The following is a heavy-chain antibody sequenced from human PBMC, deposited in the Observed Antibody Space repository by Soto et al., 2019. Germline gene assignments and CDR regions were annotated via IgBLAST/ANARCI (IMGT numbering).Heavy chain of an antibody. CDR1: GFSLSTRGVG. V-gene: IGHV2-5*02. J-gene: IGHJ4*02. CDR3: AHRRRGYAYDFDY. D-gene: IGHD5-12*01. Sequence: QITLKESGPTLVKPTQTLTLTCTFSGFSLSTRGVGVAWIRQPPGKALEWLALIFWDDDTWYSPSLKGRLTITEDTSKNQVVLTITNMDTVDTATYYCAHRRRGYAYDFDYWGQGTQVTVSS. CDR2: IFWDDDT.